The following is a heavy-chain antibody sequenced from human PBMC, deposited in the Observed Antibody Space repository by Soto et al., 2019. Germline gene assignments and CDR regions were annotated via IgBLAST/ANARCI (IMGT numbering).Heavy chain of an antibody. J-gene: IGHJ5*02. CDR3: ARENGIRYYYDSSGYYRPNWFDP. D-gene: IGHD3-22*01. CDR2: INHSGST. V-gene: IGHV4-34*01. CDR1: GGSFSGYY. Sequence: SETLSLTRAVYGGSFSGYYWSWIRQPPGKGLEWIGEINHSGSTNYNPSLKSRVTISVDTSKNQFSLKLSSVTAADTAVYYCARENGIRYYYDSSGYYRPNWFDPWGQGTLVTVSS.